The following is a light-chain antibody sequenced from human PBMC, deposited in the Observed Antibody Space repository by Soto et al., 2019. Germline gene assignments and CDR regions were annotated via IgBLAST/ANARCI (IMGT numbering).Light chain of an antibody. CDR1: QSVRSD. CDR2: GVS. J-gene: IGKJ2*01. Sequence: EKVVTQSPATLSVSPGEGATLSCRASQSVRSDLAWFQQRPGQAPRLLIYGVSTRATGIPARFSGSGSGTEFTLTISSLQSEDFAVYYCQQYNTWPFTFGQGTKLEIK. V-gene: IGKV3-15*01. CDR3: QQYNTWPFT.